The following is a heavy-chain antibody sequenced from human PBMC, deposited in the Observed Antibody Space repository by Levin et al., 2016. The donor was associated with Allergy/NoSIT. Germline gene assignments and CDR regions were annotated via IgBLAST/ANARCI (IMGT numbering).Heavy chain of an antibody. CDR3: AKDRGHPGLWSAFVYDH. CDR2: ITGNSVYI. Sequence: GESLKISCAASGFTFKNYNMNWVRQAPGRGLEWISSITGNSVYIHYADSIKGRFTISRDNAKNSLYLEMNSLRAEDTAVYYCAKDRGHPGLWSAFVYDHWGEGTLVTVSS. V-gene: IGHV3-21*01. CDR1: GFTFKNYN. D-gene: IGHD3-3*01. J-gene: IGHJ4*02.